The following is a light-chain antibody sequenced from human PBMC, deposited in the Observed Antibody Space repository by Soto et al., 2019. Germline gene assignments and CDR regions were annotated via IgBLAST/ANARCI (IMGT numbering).Light chain of an antibody. CDR3: QSYDSSEGVV. Sequence: SVLTQPPSVSGAPGQRVTISCTGSSSNIGAGYDVHWYQQLPGTAPKLLIYGNSNRPSGVPDRFSGSKSGTSASLAITGLQAEDEADYYCQSYDSSEGVVFGGGTKLTVL. J-gene: IGLJ2*01. CDR2: GNS. CDR1: SSNIGAGYD. V-gene: IGLV1-40*01.